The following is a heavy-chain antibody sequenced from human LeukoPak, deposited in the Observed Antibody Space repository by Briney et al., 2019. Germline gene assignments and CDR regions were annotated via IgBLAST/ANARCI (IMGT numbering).Heavy chain of an antibody. CDR1: GFTFSSYA. J-gene: IGHJ4*02. D-gene: IGHD3-16*01. CDR2: ISYDGSNK. Sequence: PGGSLRLSCAASGFTFSSYAMHWVRQAPGKGLEWVAVISYDGSNKYYADSVKGRFTISRDNSKNTLYLLMNSLRAEDTAVYYCASSIGKIRLGELSLEWGQGTQVTVSS. CDR3: ASSIGKIRLGELSLE. V-gene: IGHV3-30-3*01.